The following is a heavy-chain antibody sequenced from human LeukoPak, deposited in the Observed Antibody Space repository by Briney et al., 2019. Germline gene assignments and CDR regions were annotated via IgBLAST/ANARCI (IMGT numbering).Heavy chain of an antibody. CDR1: GFTFNSYA. Sequence: GGSLRLSCAASGFTFNSYAMSWVRQAPGKGLEWVSTISGGDNNTYYADSVKGRFTISRDNSKNTLYLQMNSLRAEDTAVYYCAKDSSYYDFWSGYYTSYYYGMDVWGQGTTVTVSS. CDR2: ISGGDNNT. D-gene: IGHD3-3*01. V-gene: IGHV3-23*01. J-gene: IGHJ6*02. CDR3: AKDSSYYDFWSGYYTSYYYGMDV.